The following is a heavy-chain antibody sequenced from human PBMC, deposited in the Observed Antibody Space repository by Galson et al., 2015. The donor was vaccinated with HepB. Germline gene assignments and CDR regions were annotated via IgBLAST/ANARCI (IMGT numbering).Heavy chain of an antibody. CDR3: VSVYDFWSGPFDY. D-gene: IGHD3-3*01. CDR2: ISSNGGST. Sequence: SLRLSCAASGFTFSSYAMHWVRQAPGKGLEYVSAISSNGGSTYYADSVKGRFTISRDNSKNTLYLQMSSLRAEDTAVYYCVSVYDFWSGPFDYWGQGTLVTVSS. CDR1: GFTFSSYA. V-gene: IGHV3-64D*06. J-gene: IGHJ4*02.